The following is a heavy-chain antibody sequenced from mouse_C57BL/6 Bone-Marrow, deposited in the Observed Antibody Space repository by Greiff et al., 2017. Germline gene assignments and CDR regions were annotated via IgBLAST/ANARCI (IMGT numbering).Heavy chain of an antibody. V-gene: IGHV1-82*01. D-gene: IGHD2-3*01. CDR1: GYAFSSSW. CDR3: ARSGDGYYFYYFDY. Sequence: VKVVESGPELVKPGASVKISCKASGYAFSSSWMNWVKQRPGKGLEWIGRIYPGDGDTNYNGKFKGKATLTADKSSSTAYMQLSSLTSEDSAVYFCARSGDGYYFYYFDYWGQGTTLTVSS. J-gene: IGHJ2*01. CDR2: IYPGDGDT.